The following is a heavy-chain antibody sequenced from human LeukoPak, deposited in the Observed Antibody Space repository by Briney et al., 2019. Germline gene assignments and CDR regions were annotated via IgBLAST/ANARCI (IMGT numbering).Heavy chain of an antibody. CDR2: FYTSGNS. Sequence: SETLSLTCSVSGGSISTYYWSWIRQPAGKGLEWIGRFYTSGNSYYNPSLKSRVTMSVGTSKNQFSLQLSSVTAADTAVYYCARRYCTNGVCYRSAFDIWGQGTMVTVSS. CDR1: GGSISTYY. CDR3: ARRYCTNGVCYRSAFDI. V-gene: IGHV4-4*07. J-gene: IGHJ3*02. D-gene: IGHD2-8*01.